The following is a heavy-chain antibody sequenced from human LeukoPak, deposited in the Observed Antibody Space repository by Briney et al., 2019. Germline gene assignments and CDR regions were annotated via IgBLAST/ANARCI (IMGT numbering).Heavy chain of an antibody. CDR2: IIPIFGTA. Sequence: GASVKVSCKASGGTSRSYAISWVRQAPGQGLEWMGGIIPIFGTANYAQKFQGRVTITADKSTSTAYMELSSLRSEDTAVYYCARASGDYLFDYWGQGTLVTVSS. CDR1: GGTSRSYA. CDR3: ARASGDYLFDY. V-gene: IGHV1-69*06. J-gene: IGHJ4*02. D-gene: IGHD4-17*01.